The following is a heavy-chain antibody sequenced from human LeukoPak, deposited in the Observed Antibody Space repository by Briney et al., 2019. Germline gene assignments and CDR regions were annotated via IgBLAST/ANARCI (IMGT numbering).Heavy chain of an antibody. CDR2: INPSGGRT. D-gene: IGHD2-21*02. J-gene: IGHJ4*02. CDR3: ASLRSGDYEGFDY. V-gene: IGHV1-46*01. Sequence: ASLRISCTASGYTFTSYYMHWVRQAPGQGLECMGIINPSGGRTSYAQKFQGRVTMTRDTSTGTVYMELSSLRSEDTAVYYCASLRSGDYEGFDYWGQGTLVTVSS. CDR1: GYTFTSYY.